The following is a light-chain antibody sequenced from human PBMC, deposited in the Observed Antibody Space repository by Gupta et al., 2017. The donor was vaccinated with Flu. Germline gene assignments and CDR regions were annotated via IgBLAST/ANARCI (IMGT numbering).Light chain of an antibody. CDR1: PSNIGSNY. Sequence: QSVLTQPPSASGTPGQRVIISCSGTPSNIGSNYVFWYQQVPGAAPRLLIYRSFQRPSRVPDRFSGSKSDTSASLAIGGLRSEDEGDYYCATWDDTLSAWVFGEGTKVTVL. V-gene: IGLV1-47*01. CDR3: ATWDDTLSAWV. CDR2: RSF. J-gene: IGLJ3*02.